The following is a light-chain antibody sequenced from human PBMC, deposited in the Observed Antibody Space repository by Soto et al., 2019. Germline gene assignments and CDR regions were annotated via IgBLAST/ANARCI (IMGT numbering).Light chain of an antibody. CDR2: GNS. J-gene: IGLJ3*02. V-gene: IGLV1-40*01. Sequence: QSVLTQPPSVSGAPGQRVTISCTGSSSNIGAGYDVHWYQQLPGTAPKLLIYGNSNRPSGVPDRFSGSKSGTSASLAITGLQAEDDADYYWQSYDSSLSGSVFGGGTKLTVL. CDR3: QSYDSSLSGSV. CDR1: SSNIGAGYD.